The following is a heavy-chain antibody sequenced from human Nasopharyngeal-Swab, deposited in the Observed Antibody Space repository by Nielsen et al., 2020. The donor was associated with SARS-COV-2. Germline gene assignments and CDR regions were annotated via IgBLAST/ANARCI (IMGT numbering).Heavy chain of an antibody. J-gene: IGHJ6*03. CDR3: ARVLYNYYYYYYMDV. D-gene: IGHD2-8*01. Sequence: MRQSPAKGLEWIGSLYHSGSTYYNPSLKSRVTISVDTSKNQFSLKLSSVTAADTAVYYCARVLYNYYYYYYMDVWGKGTTVTVSS. CDR2: LYHSGST. V-gene: IGHV4-38-2*02.